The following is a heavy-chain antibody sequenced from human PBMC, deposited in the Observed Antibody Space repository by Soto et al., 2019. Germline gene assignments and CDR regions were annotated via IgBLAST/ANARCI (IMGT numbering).Heavy chain of an antibody. V-gene: IGHV3-23*01. Sequence: GGSLRLSCAASGFTFSSYAMSWVRQAPGKGLEWVSAISGSGGSTYYADSVKGRFTISRDNSKNTLYLQMNSLRAEDTAVYYCAKGMQRYYYGSGSYFFDYWGQGTLVTVSS. CDR2: ISGSGGST. J-gene: IGHJ4*02. CDR1: GFTFSSYA. CDR3: AKGMQRYYYGSGSYFFDY. D-gene: IGHD3-10*01.